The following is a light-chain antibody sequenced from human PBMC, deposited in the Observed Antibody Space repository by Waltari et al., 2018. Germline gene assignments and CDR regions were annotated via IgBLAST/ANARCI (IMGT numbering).Light chain of an antibody. CDR2: TSS. CDR3: QQSYSTPPWT. V-gene: IGKV1-39*01. CDR1: QSIGTH. Sequence: DIQMTQSPSSLSASVGDRVTITCRASQSIGTHLNWYQRKPGKAPRLVIYTSSTLQTGVPSRFSGTGSWTDFTLTISSLQREDFATYYCQQSYSTPPWTFGQGTKVEIK. J-gene: IGKJ1*01.